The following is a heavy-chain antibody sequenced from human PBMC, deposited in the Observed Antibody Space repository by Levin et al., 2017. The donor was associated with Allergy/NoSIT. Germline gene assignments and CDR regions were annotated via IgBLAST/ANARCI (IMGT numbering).Heavy chain of an antibody. CDR2: IYTSGST. D-gene: IGHD2-21*02. J-gene: IGHJ3*02. CDR1: GGSISSGSYY. V-gene: IGHV4-61*02. CDR3: ARGEGFTSYCGGDCVRDAFDI. Sequence: SETLSLTCTVSGGSISSGSYYWSWIRQPAGKGLEWIGRIYTSGSTNYNPSLKSRVTISVDTSKNQFSLKLSSVTAADTAVYYCARGEGFTSYCGGDCVRDAFDIWGQGTMVTVSS.